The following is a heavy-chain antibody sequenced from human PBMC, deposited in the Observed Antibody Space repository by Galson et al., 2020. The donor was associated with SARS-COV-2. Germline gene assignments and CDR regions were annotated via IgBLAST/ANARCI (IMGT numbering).Heavy chain of an antibody. CDR1: GYTFTSYA. D-gene: IGHD2-2*01. J-gene: IGHJ6*03. V-gene: IGHV7-4-1*02. CDR3: ARAEEGIVVVPAAIGRDYYYYMDV. Sequence: ASVKVSCKASGYTFTSYAMNWVRQAPGQGLEWMGWINTNTGNPTYAQGFTGRFVFSLDTSVSTAYLQTSSLKAEDTAVYYCARAEEGIVVVPAAIGRDYYYYMDVWGKGTTVTVSS. CDR2: INTNTGNP.